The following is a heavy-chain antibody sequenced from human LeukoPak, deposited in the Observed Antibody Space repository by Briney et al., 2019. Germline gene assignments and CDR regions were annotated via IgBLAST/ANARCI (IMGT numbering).Heavy chain of an antibody. CDR3: ARGSGNYWFDP. CDR2: INPNTGDT. Sequence: ASVTVSYKPSGYTFTPYYIHWVRQAPGQGLEWMAWINPNTGDTNYAQKYQGRVIMARDTSISTAYMELSRLRSDDTAVYYCARGSGNYWFDPWGQGTLVTVSS. J-gene: IGHJ5*02. CDR1: GYTFTPYY. D-gene: IGHD1-26*01. V-gene: IGHV1-2*02.